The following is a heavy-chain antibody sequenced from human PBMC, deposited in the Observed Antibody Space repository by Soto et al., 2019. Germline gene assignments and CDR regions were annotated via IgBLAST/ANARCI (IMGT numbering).Heavy chain of an antibody. CDR2: ISHSGST. V-gene: IGHV4-38-2*01. D-gene: IGHD3-16*01. Sequence: SETLSLTCAVSGYSISSGYYWGWIRQPPGKGLEWIGSISHSGSTYYNPSLKSRVTISVDTSKKQFSLQLTSVTAADTAVYYCARLRAWGDRHGPFPLRGKATLVTVS. J-gene: IGHJ4*02. CDR1: GYSISSGYY. CDR3: ARLRAWGDRHGPFPL.